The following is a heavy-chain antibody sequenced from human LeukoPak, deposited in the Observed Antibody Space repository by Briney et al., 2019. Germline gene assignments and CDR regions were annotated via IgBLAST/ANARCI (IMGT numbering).Heavy chain of an antibody. CDR1: GDSISDTGSY. CDR2: VFYSGTT. J-gene: IGHJ4*02. CDR3: ARALAVRGVRLYYFDF. D-gene: IGHD3-10*01. Sequence: PETLSLTCTVSGDSISDTGSYWGWVRQPPGKRLEWIGNVFYSGTTYYNPSLKSRVLISIDTSKRQFSLKVNSVTAADTAVYYCARALAVRGVRLYYFDFWGQGTLVTVSS. V-gene: IGHV4-39*07.